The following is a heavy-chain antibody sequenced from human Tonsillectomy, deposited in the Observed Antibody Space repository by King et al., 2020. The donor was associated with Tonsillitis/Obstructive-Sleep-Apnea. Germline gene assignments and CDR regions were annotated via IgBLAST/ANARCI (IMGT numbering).Heavy chain of an antibody. D-gene: IGHD6-13*01. Sequence: QLVQSGGGLVQPGGSLRLSCAASGFTFSSYWMSWVRQAPGKGLEWVANIKQDGSGKYYVDSVKGRFTISRDNAKNSLYLQMNSLRAEDTAVYYCASMTAAGTRGFDYWGQGTLVTVSS. J-gene: IGHJ4*02. CDR3: ASMTAAGTRGFDY. CDR1: GFTFSSYW. CDR2: IKQDGSGK. V-gene: IGHV3-7*03.